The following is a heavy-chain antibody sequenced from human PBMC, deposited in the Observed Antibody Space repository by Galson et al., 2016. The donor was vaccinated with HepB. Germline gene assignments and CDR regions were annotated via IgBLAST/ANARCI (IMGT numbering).Heavy chain of an antibody. V-gene: IGHV3-53*04. CDR2: IYGGGST. J-gene: IGHJ6*02. CDR3: ARPLPNVGYGMDV. CDR1: GFTVSTNY. Sequence: SLRLSCAASGFTVSTNYMSWVRQAPGKGLEWVSVIYGGGSTTYADSGKGRFTISRPNSKNTLYLQMNSLRTEDTAVYYCARPLPNVGYGMDVWGQGTTVTVSS. D-gene: IGHD2-15*01.